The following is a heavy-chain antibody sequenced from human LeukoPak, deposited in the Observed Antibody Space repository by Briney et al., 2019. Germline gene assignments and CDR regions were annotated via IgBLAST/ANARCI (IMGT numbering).Heavy chain of an antibody. CDR1: GYTFTGYY. J-gene: IGHJ4*02. CDR2: INPNSGGT. Sequence: ASVKVSCKASGYTFTGYYMHWLRQAPGQGLEWMGWINPNSGGTNYAQKFQGRVTMTRDTSISTAYMELSRLRSDDTAVYYCARDYCSGGSCSVFDYWGQGTLVTVSS. D-gene: IGHD2-15*01. V-gene: IGHV1-2*02. CDR3: ARDYCSGGSCSVFDY.